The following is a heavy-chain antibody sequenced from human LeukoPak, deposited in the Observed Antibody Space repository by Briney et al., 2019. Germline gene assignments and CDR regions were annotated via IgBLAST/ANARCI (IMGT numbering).Heavy chain of an antibody. CDR2: ISYDGSNK. CDR1: GFTFRSYG. J-gene: IGHJ4*02. V-gene: IGHV3-30*18. D-gene: IGHD2-15*01. Sequence: GKSLRLSCAASGFTFRSYGMHWVRQAPGKGLEWVAVISYDGSNKYYADSVKGRFTISRDNSKNTLYLQMNSLRAEDTAVYYCAKDSDCSGGSCYSGVYWGQGTLVTVSS. CDR3: AKDSDCSGGSCYSGVY.